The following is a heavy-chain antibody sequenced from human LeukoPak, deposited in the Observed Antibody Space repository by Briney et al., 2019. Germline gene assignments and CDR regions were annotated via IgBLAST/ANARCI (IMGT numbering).Heavy chain of an antibody. CDR3: ARHGPPAPGVDG. CDR2: IYYSGST. D-gene: IGHD3-10*01. CDR1: GGSISSYY. Sequence: SETLSLTCTVSGGSISSYYWSWIRQPPGKGLEWIGYIYYSGSTNYNPSPKSRVTISVDTSKNQFSLKLSSVTAADTAVYYCARHGPPAPGVDGWGQGTTVTVSS. J-gene: IGHJ6*02. V-gene: IGHV4-59*08.